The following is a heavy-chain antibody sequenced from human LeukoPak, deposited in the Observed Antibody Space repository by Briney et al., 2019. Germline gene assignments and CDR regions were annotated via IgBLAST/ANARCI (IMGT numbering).Heavy chain of an antibody. CDR3: AKDYDFWSRYGMDV. D-gene: IGHD3-3*01. CDR2: ISYDGSNK. J-gene: IGHJ6*02. Sequence: PGGSLRLSCAASGFTFSSYGMHWVRQAPGKGLEWVAVISYDGSNKYYADSVKGRFTISRDNSKNTLYLQMSSLRAEDTAVYYCAKDYDFWSRYGMDVWGQGTTVTVSS. V-gene: IGHV3-30*18. CDR1: GFTFSSYG.